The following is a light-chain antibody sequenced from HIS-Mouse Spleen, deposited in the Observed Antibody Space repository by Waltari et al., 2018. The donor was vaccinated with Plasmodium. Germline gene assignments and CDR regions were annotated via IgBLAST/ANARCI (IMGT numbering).Light chain of an antibody. CDR1: HSVSIN. V-gene: IGKV3-15*01. J-gene: IGKJ3*01. CDR2: GAT. Sequence: EIVMTQSPATLSVSPGERATPSCRASHSVSINLAWYQQKPGQAPRLLIYGATTQATGYPTRFQGRGFGEEFPFTLSRLPAGSFAVLYRQQENNWSFTFGPGTKVDIK. CDR3: QQENNWSFT.